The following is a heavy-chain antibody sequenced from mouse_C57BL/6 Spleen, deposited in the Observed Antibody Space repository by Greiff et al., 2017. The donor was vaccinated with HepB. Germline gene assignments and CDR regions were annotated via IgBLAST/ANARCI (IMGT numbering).Heavy chain of an antibody. Sequence: EVQVVESGGDLVKPGGSLKLSCAASGFTFSSYGMSWVRQTPDKRLEWVATISSGGSYTYYPDSVKGRFTISRDNAKNTLYLQMSSLKSEDTAMYYCARHDITTVVAGGFDYWGQGTTLTVSS. CDR3: ARHDITTVVAGGFDY. CDR2: ISSGGSYT. D-gene: IGHD1-1*01. CDR1: GFTFSSYG. J-gene: IGHJ2*01. V-gene: IGHV5-6*01.